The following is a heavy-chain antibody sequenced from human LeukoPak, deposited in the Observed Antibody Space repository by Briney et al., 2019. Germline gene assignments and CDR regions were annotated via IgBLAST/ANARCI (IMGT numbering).Heavy chain of an antibody. V-gene: IGHV3-30*02. J-gene: IGHJ4*02. CDR3: AKDRGYSGYDWEGVFDY. Sequence: PGGSLRLSCAASGFTFSSYGMHWVRQAPGKGLEWVAFIRYDGSNKYYADSVKGRFTIPRDNSKNTLYLQMNSLRAEDTAVYYCAKDRGYSGYDWEGVFDYWGQGTLVTVSS. D-gene: IGHD5-12*01. CDR2: IRYDGSNK. CDR1: GFTFSSYG.